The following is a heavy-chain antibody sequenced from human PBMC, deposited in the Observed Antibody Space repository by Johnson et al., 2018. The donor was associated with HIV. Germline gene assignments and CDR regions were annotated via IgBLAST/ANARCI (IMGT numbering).Heavy chain of an antibody. Sequence: QVQLVESGGGLVQPGRSLRLSCAASGFSFSSYPMHWVRQAPGKGLEWVAVTTYDGSNKYYADSVKGRFTISRDNSKNTLYLQMNSLRAEDTAVYYCGRSSSYWGHDAFDIWGQGTMVTVSS. J-gene: IGHJ3*02. CDR3: GRSSSYWGHDAFDI. V-gene: IGHV3-30-3*01. CDR1: GFSFSSYP. D-gene: IGHD3-16*01. CDR2: TTYDGSNK.